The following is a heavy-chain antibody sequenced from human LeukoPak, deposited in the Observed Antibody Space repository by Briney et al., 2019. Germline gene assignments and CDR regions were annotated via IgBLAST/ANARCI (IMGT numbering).Heavy chain of an antibody. J-gene: IGHJ4*02. V-gene: IGHV3-64D*06. Sequence: GGSLRLSCAASGFSVSNNYMSWVRQAPGKGLEYVSAISSNGVSTYYADSVKGRFTISRDISKNTLYLQMSSLRAEDTAVYYCVKDSSSWYGGVDYWGQGTLVTVSS. CDR2: ISSNGVST. CDR3: VKDSSSWYGGVDY. D-gene: IGHD6-13*01. CDR1: GFSVSNNY.